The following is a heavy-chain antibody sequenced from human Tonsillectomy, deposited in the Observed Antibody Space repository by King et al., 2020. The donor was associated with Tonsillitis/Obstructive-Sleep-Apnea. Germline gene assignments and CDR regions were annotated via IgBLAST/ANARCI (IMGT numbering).Heavy chain of an antibody. J-gene: IGHJ5*02. CDR3: ARGPMTTVTTCWFDP. D-gene: IGHD4-11*01. CDR1: GGTFSSYA. V-gene: IGHV1-69*01. CDR2: IIPIFVTA. Sequence: QLVQSGAEVKKPGSSVKVSCKASGGTFSSYAISWVRQAPGQGLEWMGGIIPIFVTANYAQKFQGRGTITADESTSTAYMELSSLRSEDTAVYYCARGPMTTVTTCWFDPWGQGTLVTVSS.